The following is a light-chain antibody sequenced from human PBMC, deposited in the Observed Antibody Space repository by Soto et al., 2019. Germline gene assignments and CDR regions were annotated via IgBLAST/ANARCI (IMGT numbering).Light chain of an antibody. V-gene: IGLV2-14*01. J-gene: IGLJ3*02. CDR3: SSYSSSSTLGV. Sequence: QSVLTQPASVSGSPGQSITISCSGTRVDIGIFNYVSWYQQHPGKAPKLIIYEVTNRPSGVSDRFSGSKSGNTASLNISGLQADDEADYYCSSYSSSSTLGVFGGGTKVTVL. CDR2: EVT. CDR1: RVDIGIFNY.